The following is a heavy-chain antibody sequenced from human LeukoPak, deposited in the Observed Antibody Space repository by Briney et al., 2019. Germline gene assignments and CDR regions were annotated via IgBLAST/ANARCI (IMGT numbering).Heavy chain of an antibody. Sequence: GESLKISCQTSGYIFTDYWIGWVRQMPGKGLEWMAIIYCDGSKTIYSPSFQTQVTISVDKSTNTAYLQWSSLKASDTAMYYCARLAYCGGDCYRTTRGYFQHWGQGTLVTVSS. CDR2: IYCDGSKT. CDR3: ARLAYCGGDCYRTTRGYFQH. J-gene: IGHJ1*01. D-gene: IGHD2-21*02. CDR1: GYIFTDYW. V-gene: IGHV5-51*01.